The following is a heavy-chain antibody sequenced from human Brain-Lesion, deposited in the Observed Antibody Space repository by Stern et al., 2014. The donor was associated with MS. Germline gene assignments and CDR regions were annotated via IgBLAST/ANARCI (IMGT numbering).Heavy chain of an antibody. D-gene: IGHD2-2*01. CDR3: AKAQYCSSTSCYSLDY. Sequence: EVQLEESEGGLVQPGRSLRLSCAASGFTFDDYAMHWVRQAPGKGLEWVSGISWNSGSIGYADSVKGRFTISRDNAKNSLYLQMNSLRAEDTALYYCAKAQYCSSTSCYSLDYWGQGTLVTVSS. CDR1: GFTFDDYA. CDR2: ISWNSGSI. V-gene: IGHV3-9*01. J-gene: IGHJ4*02.